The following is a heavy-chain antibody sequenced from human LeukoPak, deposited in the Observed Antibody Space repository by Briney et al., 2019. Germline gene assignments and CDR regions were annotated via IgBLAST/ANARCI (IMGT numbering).Heavy chain of an antibody. D-gene: IGHD5-12*01. CDR2: IIPIFGTA. CDR1: GGTFSSYA. Sequence: SVKVSCKASGGTFSSYAISWVRQAPGQGLEWMGGIIPIFGTANYAQKFQGRVTITADESTSTACMELSSLRSEDTAVYYCAKDTRDGGYALFESWGQGTLVTVSS. V-gene: IGHV1-69*13. J-gene: IGHJ4*02. CDR3: AKDTRDGGYALFES.